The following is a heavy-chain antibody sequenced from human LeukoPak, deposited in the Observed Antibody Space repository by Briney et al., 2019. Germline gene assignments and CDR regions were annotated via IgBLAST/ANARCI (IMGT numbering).Heavy chain of an antibody. V-gene: IGHV4-59*01. CDR1: GGSISSYY. D-gene: IGHD3-10*01. Sequence: SETLSLTCTVSGGSISSYYWSWIRQPPGKGLEWIGYIYYSGSTNYNPSLKSRVTISVDTSKNQFSLKLSSVTAADTAVYYCARGSYYGSGSYTGWFDPWGQGTLVTVSS. J-gene: IGHJ5*02. CDR2: IYYSGST. CDR3: ARGSYYGSGSYTGWFDP.